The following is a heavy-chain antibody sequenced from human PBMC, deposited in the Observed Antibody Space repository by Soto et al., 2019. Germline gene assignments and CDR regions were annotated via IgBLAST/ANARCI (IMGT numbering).Heavy chain of an antibody. V-gene: IGHV4-39*01. CDR1: GGSISSRNYY. CDR2: FYYSGST. D-gene: IGHD3-22*01. CDR3: ARPIEGGSSGYYH. Sequence: QLQLQESGPGLVKPSETLSLTCTVSGGSISSRNYYWAWIRQPPGKGLEWIGSFYYSGSTYYKPSLQSRVSISVDTSKNQFSLKLSSVNAADTAVYYCARPIEGGSSGYYHWGQGTLVTVSS. J-gene: IGHJ5*02.